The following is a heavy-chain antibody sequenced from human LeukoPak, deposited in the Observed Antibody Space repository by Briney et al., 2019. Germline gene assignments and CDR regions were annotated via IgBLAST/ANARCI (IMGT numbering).Heavy chain of an antibody. CDR1: GFTFSNYG. V-gene: IGHV3-33*08. CDR2: IWTDGSKK. CDR3: ARIYPRLAAAGN. J-gene: IGHJ4*02. Sequence: PGRSLRLSCAASGFTFSNYGMHWVRQAPGKGLEWVAVIWTDGSKKYYADSVKGRFTISRDNSKNTLYLQMNSLRADDTAVYYCARIYPRLAAAGNWGQGTLVTVSS. D-gene: IGHD6-13*01.